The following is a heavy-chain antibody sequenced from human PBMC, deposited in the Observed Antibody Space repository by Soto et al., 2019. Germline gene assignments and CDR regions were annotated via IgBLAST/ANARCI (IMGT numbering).Heavy chain of an antibody. CDR1: GFTFSSYG. V-gene: IGHV3-30*18. J-gene: IGHJ4*02. CDR2: ISYDGSNK. CDR3: AKDKRYFDWLSQTQDY. D-gene: IGHD3-9*01. Sequence: GGSLRLSCAASGFTFSSYGMHWVRQAPGKGLEWVAVISYDGSNKYYADSVKGRFTISRDNSKNTLYLQMNSLRAEDTAVYYCAKDKRYFDWLSQTQDYWGQGTLVTVSS.